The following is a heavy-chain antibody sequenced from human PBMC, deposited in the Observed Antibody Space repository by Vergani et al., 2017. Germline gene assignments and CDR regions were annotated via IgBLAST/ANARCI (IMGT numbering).Heavy chain of an antibody. CDR2: IKNTGDST. CDR1: GFAFSSHA. CDR3: GRGSDNYN. J-gene: IGHJ4*02. V-gene: IGHV3-23*01. D-gene: IGHD5-24*01. Sequence: EGQLLQSEGAVVQPGGSRRPSCVASGFAFSSHAMSWVRQGHGQGLEWVSSIKNTGDSTHYANSVKGRFTISRDNYKNTLYLQMNSLRVEDTAVYYCGRGSDNYNWGQGTLVTVSS.